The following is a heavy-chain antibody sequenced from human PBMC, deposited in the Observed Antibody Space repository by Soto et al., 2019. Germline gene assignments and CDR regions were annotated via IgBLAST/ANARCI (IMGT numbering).Heavy chain of an antibody. J-gene: IGHJ4*02. CDR2: IKPNSGGT. V-gene: IGHV1-2*02. D-gene: IGHD3-3*01. CDR1: GYTFTGYY. Sequence: ALVKLSCKASGYTFTGYYMHWVRQAPGQGLEWMGWIKPNSGGTNYAQKFQGRVTMTRDPSISTAYMELSRLRSDDTAVYYCARKDGRDFWSGYYAFDYWGQGTLVTVSS. CDR3: ARKDGRDFWSGYYAFDY.